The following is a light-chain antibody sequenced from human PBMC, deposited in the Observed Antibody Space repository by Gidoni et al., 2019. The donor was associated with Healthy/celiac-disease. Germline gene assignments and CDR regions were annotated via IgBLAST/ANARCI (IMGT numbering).Light chain of an antibody. CDR2: AAS. J-gene: IGKJ5*01. CDR3: QQSYSTPPIT. CDR1: QSISSY. Sequence: DIQLTQSPSSLSASVGDSVTITCRASQSISSYLNWYQQNQGKAPKLLIYAASSLQSGVPSRFSGSGGWTDFTLTTSSLQHEDFATYYCQQSYSTPPITFGQGTRLEIK. V-gene: IGKV1-39*01.